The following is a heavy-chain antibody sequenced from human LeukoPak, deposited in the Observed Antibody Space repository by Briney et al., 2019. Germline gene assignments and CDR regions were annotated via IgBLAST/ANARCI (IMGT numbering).Heavy chain of an antibody. CDR2: ISYDGSNK. CDR1: GFTFSSYA. V-gene: IGHV3-30-3*01. J-gene: IGHJ6*02. D-gene: IGHD3-10*01. CDR3: ARDLPITMVRGVTFYYYYGMDV. Sequence: GGSLRLPCAASGFTFSSYAMHWVRQAPGKGLEGVADISYDGSNKYYADSVKGRFTISRDNSKNTLYLQMNSLRAEDTAVYYCARDLPITMVRGVTFYYYYGMDVWGQGTTVTVSS.